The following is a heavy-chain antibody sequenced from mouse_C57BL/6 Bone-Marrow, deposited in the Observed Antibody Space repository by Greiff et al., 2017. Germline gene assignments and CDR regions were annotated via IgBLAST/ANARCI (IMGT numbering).Heavy chain of an antibody. Sequence: EVMLVESVAELVRPGASVKLSCTASGFNIKNTYMHWVKQRPEQGLEWIGRIDPANGNTKYAPKFQGQAPITAATSSNTAYVQLNSLTSEETAIYYCARMTTVVATPYYFDYWGQGTTLTVSS. CDR2: IDPANGNT. D-gene: IGHD1-1*01. J-gene: IGHJ2*01. V-gene: IGHV14-3*01. CDR1: GFNIKNTY. CDR3: ARMTTVVATPYYFDY.